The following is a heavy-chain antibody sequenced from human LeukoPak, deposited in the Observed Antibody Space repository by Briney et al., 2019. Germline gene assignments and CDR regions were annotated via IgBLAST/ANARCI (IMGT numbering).Heavy chain of an antibody. Sequence: ASVKVSCKASRYTFTGYYMHWVRQAPGQGLEWMGWINPNSGGTNYAQKFQGRVTMTRDTSISTAYMELSRLRSDDTAVYYCAREIRDCTNGVCYTNYYYYYMDVWGKGTTVTVSS. J-gene: IGHJ6*03. V-gene: IGHV1-2*02. CDR3: AREIRDCTNGVCYTNYYYYYMDV. CDR2: INPNSGGT. D-gene: IGHD2-8*01. CDR1: RYTFTGYY.